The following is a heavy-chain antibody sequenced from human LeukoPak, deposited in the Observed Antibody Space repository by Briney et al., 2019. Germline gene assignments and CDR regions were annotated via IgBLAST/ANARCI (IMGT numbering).Heavy chain of an antibody. CDR3: ARQTHIVAVVAAINWFDP. V-gene: IGHV4-39*01. D-gene: IGHD2-15*01. CDR2: IYYSGST. CDR1: GGSISSSSYY. Sequence: SETLSLTCTVSGGSISSSSYYWGWIRQPPGKGLEWIGSIYYSGSTYYNPSLKSRVTISVDTSKNQFSLKLSSVTAADTAVYYCARQTHIVAVVAAINWFDPWGQGTLVTVSS. J-gene: IGHJ5*02.